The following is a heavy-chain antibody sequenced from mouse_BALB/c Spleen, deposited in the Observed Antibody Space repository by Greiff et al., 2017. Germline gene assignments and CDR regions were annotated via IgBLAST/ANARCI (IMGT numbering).Heavy chain of an antibody. V-gene: IGHV3-8*02. J-gene: IGHJ2*01. D-gene: IGHD3-3*01. CDR3: ARTRGKATPLDY. CDR1: GDSITSGY. Sequence: EVQLQESGPSLVKPSQTLSLTCSVTGDSITSGYWNWIRKFPGNKLEYMGYISYSGSTYYNPSLKSRISITRDTSKNQYYLQLNSVTTEDTATYYCARTRGKATPLDYWGQGTTLTVSS. CDR2: ISYSGST.